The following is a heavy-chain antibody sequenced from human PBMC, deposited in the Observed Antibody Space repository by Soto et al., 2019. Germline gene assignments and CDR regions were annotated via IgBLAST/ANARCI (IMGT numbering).Heavy chain of an antibody. CDR2: ISAYNGNT. J-gene: IGHJ6*02. V-gene: IGHV1-18*01. Sequence: GLEWMGWISAYNGNTNYAQKLQGRVTMTTDTSTSTAYMELRSLRSDDTAVYYCARDPERFLEWLLPYYYGMDVWGQGTTVTVSS. CDR3: ARDPERFLEWLLPYYYGMDV. D-gene: IGHD3-3*01.